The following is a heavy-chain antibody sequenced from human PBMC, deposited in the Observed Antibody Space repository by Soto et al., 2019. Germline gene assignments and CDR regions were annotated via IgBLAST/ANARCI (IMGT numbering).Heavy chain of an antibody. Sequence: EQLVESGGGLVQPGGSLRLSCAASGFTLRDYDIHWVRQGIGNGLEWVSFLGIAGDTYYAGSVKGRFTISREEAKNSLYVQMNSLRAGDTAVYYWARAAGTGATGTRYFDLWGRGTLITVSS. V-gene: IGHV3-13*01. CDR3: ARAAGTGATGTRYFDL. D-gene: IGHD6-13*01. CDR1: GFTLRDYD. CDR2: LGIAGDT. J-gene: IGHJ2*01.